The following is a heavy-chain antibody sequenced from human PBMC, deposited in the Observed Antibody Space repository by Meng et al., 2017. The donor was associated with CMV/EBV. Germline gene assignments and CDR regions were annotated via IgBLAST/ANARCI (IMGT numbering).Heavy chain of an antibody. D-gene: IGHD7-27*01. CDR2: IYYSGST. J-gene: IGHJ4*02. V-gene: IGHV4-39*01. CDR3: ARGTANWGLYFDY. Sequence: SETLSLTCTVSGGSISSSSYYWGWFRQPPGKGLEWIGSIYYSGSTYYNPSLKSRVTISVDTSKNQFSLKLSSVPAADTAVYYCARGTANWGLYFDYWGQGTLVTVSS. CDR1: GGSISSSSYY.